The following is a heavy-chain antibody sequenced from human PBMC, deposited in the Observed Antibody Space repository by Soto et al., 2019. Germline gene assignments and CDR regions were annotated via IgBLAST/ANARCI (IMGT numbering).Heavy chain of an antibody. V-gene: IGHV4-34*01. Sequence: ETLSLTCVVYGGSFSGYYWSWIRQSPGKGLEWIGGINHRGSTNYNPSLESRVTISVDTSKNQFSLKLPSVTAADTAMYYCARDGFCTSTTCRVGNWFDPWGQGTLVTVSS. CDR3: ARDGFCTSTTCRVGNWFDP. CDR2: INHRGST. CDR1: GGSFSGYY. D-gene: IGHD2-2*01. J-gene: IGHJ5*02.